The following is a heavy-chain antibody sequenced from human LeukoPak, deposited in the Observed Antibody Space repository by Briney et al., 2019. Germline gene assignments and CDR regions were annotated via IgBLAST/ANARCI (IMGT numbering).Heavy chain of an antibody. J-gene: IGHJ5*02. CDR3: ARHPRSVTISFFDWFDP. Sequence: SETLSLTCAVYGGSFSGYYWSWIRQPPGKGLEWIGEINHSGSTNYNPSLKSRVTISVDTSKNQFSLKLSSVTAADTAVYYCARHPRSVTISFFDWFDPWGQGTLVTVSS. V-gene: IGHV4-34*01. CDR1: GGSFSGYY. D-gene: IGHD3-9*01. CDR2: INHSGST.